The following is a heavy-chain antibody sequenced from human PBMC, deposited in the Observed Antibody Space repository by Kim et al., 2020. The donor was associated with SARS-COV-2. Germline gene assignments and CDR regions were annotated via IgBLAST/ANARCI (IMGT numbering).Heavy chain of an antibody. V-gene: IGHV4-4*07. Sequence: SETLSLTCTVSGGSISSYYWSWIRQPAGKGLEWIGRIYTSGSTNYNPSLKSRVTMSVDTSKNQFSLKLSSVTAADTAVYYCARVVWFGEYHDAFDIWGQGTMVTVSS. D-gene: IGHD3-10*01. CDR1: GGSISSYY. CDR3: ARVVWFGEYHDAFDI. J-gene: IGHJ3*02. CDR2: IYTSGST.